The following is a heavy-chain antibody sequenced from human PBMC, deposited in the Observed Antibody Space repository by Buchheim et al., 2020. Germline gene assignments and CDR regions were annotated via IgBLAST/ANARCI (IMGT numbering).Heavy chain of an antibody. CDR1: GFTFVNSP. CDR2: IIVGSGIT. CDR3: AAELKTGTYWDP. Sequence: QLQMVQSGPEVKKPGASVKVSCKASGFTFVNSPVQWVRQARGQPLEWIGWIIVGSGITNYAQKFRERVTITRDMSTSTAFMELSGLRSDDTAVYFCAAELKTGTYWDPWGQGTL. J-gene: IGHJ5*02. V-gene: IGHV1-58*01. D-gene: IGHD1-7*01.